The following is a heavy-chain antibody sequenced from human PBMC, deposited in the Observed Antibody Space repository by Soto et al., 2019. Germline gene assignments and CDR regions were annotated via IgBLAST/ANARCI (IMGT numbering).Heavy chain of an antibody. CDR1: GFTFSNYA. Sequence: EVQLLESGGGLVQPGESLRLSCAASGFTFSNYAMSWIRQAPGKGLEWVSSISGSGDNPYHADSVKGRLTISRDNSQSTLYLQMTSLRAEDTAVYYCAKDSGGKNTDTCDYWGQGTLVTFSS. CDR3: AKDSGGKNTDTCDY. V-gene: IGHV3-23*01. D-gene: IGHD3-16*01. CDR2: ISGSGDNP. J-gene: IGHJ4*02.